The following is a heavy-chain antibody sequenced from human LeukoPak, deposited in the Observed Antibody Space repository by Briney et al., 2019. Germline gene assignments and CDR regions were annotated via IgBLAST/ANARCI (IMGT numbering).Heavy chain of an antibody. D-gene: IGHD3-3*01. CDR2: IYHRGST. V-gene: IGHV4-30-2*01. J-gene: IGHJ6*03. CDR1: GGSISSGGYY. Sequence: KPSETLSLTCTVSGGSISSGGYYWSWIRQPPGKGLEWIGYIYHRGSTYYNPSLKSRVTISVDRSKNQFSLKLSSVTAADTAVYYCARDPGVSGYDPSGYMDVWGKGTTVTVSS. CDR3: ARDPGVSGYDPSGYMDV.